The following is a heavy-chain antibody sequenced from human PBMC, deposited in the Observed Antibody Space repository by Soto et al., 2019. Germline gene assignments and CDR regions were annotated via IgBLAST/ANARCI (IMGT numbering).Heavy chain of an antibody. CDR1: GGSISSGGYY. D-gene: IGHD5-18*01. J-gene: IGHJ4*02. CDR2: IYYSGST. V-gene: IGHV4-31*03. Sequence: SETLSLTCTVSGGSISSGGYYWSWIRQHPGKGLEWIGYIYYSGSTYYNPSLKSRVTISVDTSKNQFSLKLSSVTAADTAVYYCERARPMRYSYADFDYWGQGTLVTVSS. CDR3: ERARPMRYSYADFDY.